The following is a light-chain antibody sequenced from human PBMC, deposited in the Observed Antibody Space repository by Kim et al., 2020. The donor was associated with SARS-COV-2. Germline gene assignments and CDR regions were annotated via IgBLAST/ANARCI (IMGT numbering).Light chain of an antibody. V-gene: IGKV3-20*01. CDR3: QQYGTSPLT. J-gene: IGKJ4*01. CDR2: GAS. CDR1: QTVNSNY. Sequence: SPGERATLSCRARQTVNSNYLAWYQQRVGRAPRLLIYGASSRATGIPDRFSGSGSGTDFALTISRLEPEDFAVYHCQQYGTSPLTFGGGTKVDIK.